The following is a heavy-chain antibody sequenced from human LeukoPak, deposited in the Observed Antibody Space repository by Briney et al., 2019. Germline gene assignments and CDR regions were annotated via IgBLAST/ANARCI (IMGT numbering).Heavy chain of an antibody. CDR1: GFTFRNAW. CDR3: TTYGNSLYFYYMDV. V-gene: IGHV3-15*01. J-gene: IGHJ6*03. Sequence: GGSLGLSCAAPGFTFRNAWMSWVSQSPGKGLEWVGRIKSKTDGGAIDYAAHGKGRFIISRDDSKHTLYLQMNSVKSEDTAVYYCTTYGNSLYFYYMDVWGKGTTVTVSS. CDR2: IKSKTDGGAI. D-gene: IGHD4-23*01.